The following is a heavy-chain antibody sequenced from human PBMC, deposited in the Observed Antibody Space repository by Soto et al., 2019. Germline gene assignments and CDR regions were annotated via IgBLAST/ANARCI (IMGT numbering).Heavy chain of an antibody. CDR2: ISGNGGST. CDR3: ARRARPDFYYMDV. D-gene: IGHD6-6*01. J-gene: IGHJ6*03. Sequence: EVQLVESGGGLAQPGGSLRLSCAASGFTLSNYAMDWVRQAPGKGLEYVSGISGNGGSTYYANSVKDRFTISRDNSKNTLYLQMGSLRPEDMAVYYRARRARPDFYYMDVWGKGTTVTVSS. CDR1: GFTLSNYA. V-gene: IGHV3-64*01.